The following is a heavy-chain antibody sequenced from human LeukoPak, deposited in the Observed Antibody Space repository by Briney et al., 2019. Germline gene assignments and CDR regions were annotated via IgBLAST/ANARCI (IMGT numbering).Heavy chain of an antibody. J-gene: IGHJ4*02. CDR3: VKAQGNPRYFDF. CDR1: GFTFSAYG. V-gene: IGHV3-64D*06. Sequence: GESLEISCKGSGFTFSAYGMYWVRQTPEKGLEYVSAIHNNGIDTYYADSVKGRFTISRDNSKNMLYLQMSSLRTDDTALYYCVKAQGNPRYFDFWGQGTLVTVSS. CDR2: IHNNGIDT.